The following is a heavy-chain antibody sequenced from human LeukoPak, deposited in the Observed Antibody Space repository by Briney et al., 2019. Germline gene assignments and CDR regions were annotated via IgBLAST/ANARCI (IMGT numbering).Heavy chain of an antibody. Sequence: GASVKVSCKASGYTFTGYYMHRVRQAPGQGLEWMGWINPNSGGTNYAQKFQGRVTMTRDTSIRTAYMELSRLTSDDTAVYYCARNIWFGESADAFDIWGQGTMVTVSS. CDR2: INPNSGGT. V-gene: IGHV1-2*02. J-gene: IGHJ3*02. CDR3: ARNIWFGESADAFDI. CDR1: GYTFTGYY. D-gene: IGHD3-10*01.